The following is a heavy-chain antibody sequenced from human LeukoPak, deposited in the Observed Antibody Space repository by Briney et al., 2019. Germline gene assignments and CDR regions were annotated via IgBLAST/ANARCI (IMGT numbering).Heavy chain of an antibody. J-gene: IGHJ4*02. CDR2: IRDDGSDK. CDR1: GFTFRKKW. CDR3: ATWSDGWEFDH. D-gene: IGHD5-24*01. Sequence: SGGSLRLSCATSGFTFRKKWMTWVRQAPGKGLQWVAHIRDDGSDKYYVDSVKGRFTISRDNAKSSVSLQMNSLRPEDTAVYYCATWSDGWEFDHWGQGTLVSVSS. V-gene: IGHV3-7*05.